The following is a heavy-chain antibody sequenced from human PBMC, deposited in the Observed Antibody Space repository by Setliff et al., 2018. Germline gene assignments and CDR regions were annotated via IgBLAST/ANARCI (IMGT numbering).Heavy chain of an antibody. CDR3: VRDRTAYSYGLDV. J-gene: IGHJ6*02. Sequence: SETLSLTCTVSGGSISSYYWSWIRQPPGKGLEWIGYIYYSGSTNYNPSLKSRVTISVDTSKNQFSLNLRSVTAADTAVYYCVRDRTAYSYGLDVWGQGTTVTVSS. D-gene: IGHD5-18*01. V-gene: IGHV4-59*01. CDR1: GGSISSYY. CDR2: IYYSGST.